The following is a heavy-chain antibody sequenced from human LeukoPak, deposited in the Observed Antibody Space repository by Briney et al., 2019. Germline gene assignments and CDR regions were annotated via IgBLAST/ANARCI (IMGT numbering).Heavy chain of an antibody. Sequence: PGGSLRLSCAASGFTFSDYYMSWIRQAPGKGLEWVSYISSSSSYTNHADSVKGRFTISRDNAKNSLYLQMNSLRAEDTAVYYCARDNVGAFDIWGQGTMVTVSS. V-gene: IGHV3-11*06. J-gene: IGHJ3*02. CDR1: GFTFSDYY. CDR2: ISSSSSYT. CDR3: ARDNVGAFDI. D-gene: IGHD1-26*01.